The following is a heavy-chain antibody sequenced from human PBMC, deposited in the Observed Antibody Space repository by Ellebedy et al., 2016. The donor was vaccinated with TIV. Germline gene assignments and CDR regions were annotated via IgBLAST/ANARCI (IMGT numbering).Heavy chain of an antibody. D-gene: IGHD3-16*01. V-gene: IGHV1-69*13. CDR3: ARDMGGGWIEETSALDY. J-gene: IGHJ4*02. CDR1: GGTFSSYA. Sequence: SVKVSXXASGGTFSSYAISWVRQAPGQGLEWMGGIIPIFGTANYAQKFQGRVTITADESTSTAYMELSSLRSEDTAVYYCARDMGGGWIEETSALDYWGQGTLVTVSS. CDR2: IIPIFGTA.